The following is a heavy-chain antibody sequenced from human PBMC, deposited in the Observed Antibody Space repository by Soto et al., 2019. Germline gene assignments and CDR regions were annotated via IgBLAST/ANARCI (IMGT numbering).Heavy chain of an antibody. CDR3: AGEGRWLPSVPPGFDY. CDR2: ISYDGSNK. J-gene: IGHJ4*02. V-gene: IGHV3-30-3*01. Sequence: QVQLVESGGGVVQPGRSLRLSCAASGFTFSSYAMHWVRQAPGKGLEWVAVISYDGSNKYYADSVKGRFTISRDNSKNTLYLQMNSLRAEDTAVYYCAGEGRWLPSVPPGFDYWGQGTLVTVSS. CDR1: GFTFSSYA. D-gene: IGHD5-12*01.